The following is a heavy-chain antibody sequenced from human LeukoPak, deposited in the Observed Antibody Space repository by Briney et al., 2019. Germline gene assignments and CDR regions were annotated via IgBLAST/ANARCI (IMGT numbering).Heavy chain of an antibody. D-gene: IGHD2-21*01. Sequence: GGSLRLSCAASGFTFSTYGMHWVRQAPGKGPEWVAFIQYDGNNVYYADSVKGRFTISRDNAKNSLYLQMNSLRVEDTAVYYCVRLEVMIPDSYWGQGTLVTVSS. V-gene: IGHV3-30*12. CDR2: IQYDGNNV. CDR3: VRLEVMIPDSY. J-gene: IGHJ4*02. CDR1: GFTFSTYG.